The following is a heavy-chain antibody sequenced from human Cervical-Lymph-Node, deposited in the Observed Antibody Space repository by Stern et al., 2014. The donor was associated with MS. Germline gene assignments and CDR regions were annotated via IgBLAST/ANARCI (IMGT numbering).Heavy chain of an antibody. V-gene: IGHV3-21*01. J-gene: IGHJ4*02. CDR3: ATKRSIFGASFDY. CDR2: ISSNSDYK. Sequence: VQLVQSGGGLVKPGGSLRLSCAASRFPFTTYSMTWVRQAPGKGLEWVSSISSNSDYKDYADSVKGRFTISRDNGKNSLYLQMNRLRAEDTAVYYCATKRSIFGASFDYWGQGVLVTVSS. CDR1: RFPFTTYS. D-gene: IGHD3-3*01.